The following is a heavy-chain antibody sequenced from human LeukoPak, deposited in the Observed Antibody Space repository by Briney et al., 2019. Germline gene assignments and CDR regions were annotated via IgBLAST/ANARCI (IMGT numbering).Heavy chain of an antibody. J-gene: IGHJ4*02. Sequence: ASVKVSCKASGYTFTGYYMHWVRQAPGQGLEWMGRINPNSGGTNYAQKFQGRVTMTRDSSISTAYMDLSSLRSDDTAVYYCASRWSIAVAGTGDDFDYWGQGTLVTVSS. D-gene: IGHD6-19*01. CDR3: ASRWSIAVAGTGDDFDY. CDR1: GYTFTGYY. V-gene: IGHV1-2*06. CDR2: INPNSGGT.